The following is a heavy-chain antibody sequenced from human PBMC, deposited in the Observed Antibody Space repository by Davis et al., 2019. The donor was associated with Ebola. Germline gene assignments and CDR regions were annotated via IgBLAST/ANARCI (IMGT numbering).Heavy chain of an antibody. D-gene: IGHD5-18*01. J-gene: IGHJ4*02. V-gene: IGHV4-34*01. Sequence: MPSETLSLTCTVSGGSIYYWGWIRQPPGKGLEWIGSINHSGSTNYNPSLKSRVTISVDTSKNQFSLKLSSVTAADTAVYYCARGRRYSYGPPRYWGQGTLVTVSS. CDR1: GGSIYY. CDR3: ARGRRYSYGPPRY. CDR2: INHSGST.